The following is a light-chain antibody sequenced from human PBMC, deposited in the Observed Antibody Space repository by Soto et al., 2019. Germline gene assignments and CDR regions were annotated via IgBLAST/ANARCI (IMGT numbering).Light chain of an antibody. CDR1: QTVYNN. J-gene: IGKJ2*01. V-gene: IGKV3-20*01. CDR2: DAS. CDR3: QQFGSSPYT. Sequence: DIVMTQSPATLSASPGETVTLSCRASQTVYNNLAWYQQKPGQAPRLLIFDASTRATGIPDRFSGSGSGTDFTLTISRLEPEDYGVYYCQQFGSSPYTFGQGTKLEIK.